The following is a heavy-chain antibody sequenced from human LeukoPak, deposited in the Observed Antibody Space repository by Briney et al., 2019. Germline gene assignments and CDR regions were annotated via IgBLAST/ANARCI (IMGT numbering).Heavy chain of an antibody. D-gene: IGHD1-26*01. CDR1: GFTFSSYS. Sequence: PGGSLRLSCAASGFTFSSYSMNWVRQAPGKGLEWVSYISSSSSTIYYADSVKGRFTISRDNAKNSLYLQMNSLRDEDTAVYYCARVMYSGSYYSVDYWGQGTLVTVSS. CDR3: ARVMYSGSYYSVDY. CDR2: ISSSSSTI. V-gene: IGHV3-48*02. J-gene: IGHJ4*02.